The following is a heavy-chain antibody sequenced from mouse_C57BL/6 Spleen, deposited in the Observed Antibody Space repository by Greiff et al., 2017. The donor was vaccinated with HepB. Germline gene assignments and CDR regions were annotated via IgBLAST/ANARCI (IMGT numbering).Heavy chain of an antibody. J-gene: IGHJ2*01. V-gene: IGHV1-59*01. Sequence: QFQLQQSGAELVRPGTSVKLSCKASGYTFTSYWMHWVKQRPGQGLEWIGVIDPSDSYTNYNQKFKGTVTLTVDTSSSTAYMQHSRLTSEDSGVYYCARGASYTYYFDDWWQGTTLTVSS. CDR2: IDPSDSYT. D-gene: IGHD6-1*01. CDR1: GYTFTSYW. CDR3: ARGASYTYYFDD.